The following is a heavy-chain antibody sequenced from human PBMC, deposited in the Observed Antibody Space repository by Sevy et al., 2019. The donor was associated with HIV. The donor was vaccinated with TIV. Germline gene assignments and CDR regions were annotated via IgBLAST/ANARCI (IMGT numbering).Heavy chain of an antibody. Sequence: SETLSLTCTVSGGSFSRFYWNWIRQSPGKGLEWIGYISYSGSTNYNPSLKSRVTISVDTSKNQFSLKLSSVTAADTAVYYCARGIFSYGYWREFDYWGQGNLVTVSS. CDR2: ISYSGST. D-gene: IGHD5-18*01. J-gene: IGHJ4*02. CDR3: ARGIFSYGYWREFDY. CDR1: GGSFSRFY. V-gene: IGHV4-59*01.